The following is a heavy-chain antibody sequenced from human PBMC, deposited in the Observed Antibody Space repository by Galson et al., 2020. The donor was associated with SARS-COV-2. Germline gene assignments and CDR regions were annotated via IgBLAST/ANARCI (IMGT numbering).Heavy chain of an antibody. J-gene: IGHJ4*02. CDR1: GDSVSSNSAA. V-gene: IGHV6-1*01. Sequence: SQTLSLTCAISGDSVSSNSAAWNWIRQSPSRGLEWLGRTYYRSKWYNDYAVSVKSRITINPDTSKNQFSLQLNSVTPEDTAVYYCTRECSSTGCYSTGNRYSSGWYGPYYFDYWGQGTLVTVSS. CDR2: TYYRSKWYN. D-gene: IGHD6-19*01. CDR3: TRECSSTGCYSTGNRYSSGWYGPYYFDY.